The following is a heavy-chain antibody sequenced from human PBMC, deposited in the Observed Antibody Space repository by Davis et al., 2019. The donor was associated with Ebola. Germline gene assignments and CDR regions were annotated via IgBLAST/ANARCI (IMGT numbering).Heavy chain of an antibody. CDR3: ARVCGLNHGYYYGMDV. J-gene: IGHJ6*02. CDR2: IYYSGST. D-gene: IGHD4-17*01. CDR1: GGSISSYY. Sequence: PSETLSLTCTVSGGSISSYYWSWIRQPPGKGLEWIGYIYYSGSTNYNPSLKSRVPMSVDTSKNQFSLKLSSVTAADTAVYYCARVCGLNHGYYYGMDVWGQGTTVTVSS. V-gene: IGHV4-59*12.